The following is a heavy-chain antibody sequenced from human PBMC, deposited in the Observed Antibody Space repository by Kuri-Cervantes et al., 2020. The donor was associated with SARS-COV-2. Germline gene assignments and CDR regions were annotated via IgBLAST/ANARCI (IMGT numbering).Heavy chain of an antibody. CDR3: ARQGTIVVVPAALKTYLDY. Sequence: SETLSLTCTVPSGSISSSSYYWGLIRQPPGKGLEWSGSIYYSGSTYYNPSLKRRVTISVYTSKNQFSLKLSSVTAADTAVYYCARQGTIVVVPAALKTYLDYWGQGTLVTVSS. V-gene: IGHV4-39*01. CDR2: IYYSGST. J-gene: IGHJ4*02. CDR1: SGSISSSSYY. D-gene: IGHD2-2*01.